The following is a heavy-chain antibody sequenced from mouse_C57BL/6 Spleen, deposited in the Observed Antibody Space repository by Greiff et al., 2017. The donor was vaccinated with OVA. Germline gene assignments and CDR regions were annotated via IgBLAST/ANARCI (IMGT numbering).Heavy chain of an antibody. J-gene: IGHJ2*01. Sequence: VQLQQSGPELVKPGASVKLSCKASGYTFTSYDINWVKQRPGQGLEWIGWIYPRDGSTMYNEKFKGKATLTVDASSSTAYMDLHSLTSEDSAVYFCARCYYSNRFDYWGQGTTLTVSS. CDR2: IYPRDGST. D-gene: IGHD2-5*01. CDR1: GYTFTSYD. V-gene: IGHV1-85*01. CDR3: ARCYYSNRFDY.